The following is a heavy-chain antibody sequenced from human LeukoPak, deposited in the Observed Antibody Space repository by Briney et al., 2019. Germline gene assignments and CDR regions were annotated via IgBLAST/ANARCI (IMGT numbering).Heavy chain of an antibody. D-gene: IGHD3-10*01. V-gene: IGHV1-2*02. CDR1: GYTFTSYG. Sequence: ASVKVSCKASGYTFTSYGISWVRQAPGQGLEWMGWINPNSGGTNYAQKFQGRVTMTRDTSISTAYMELSRLRSDDTAVYYCVGSGRTMGLKPFDYWGQGTLVTVSS. CDR3: VGSGRTMGLKPFDY. CDR2: INPNSGGT. J-gene: IGHJ4*02.